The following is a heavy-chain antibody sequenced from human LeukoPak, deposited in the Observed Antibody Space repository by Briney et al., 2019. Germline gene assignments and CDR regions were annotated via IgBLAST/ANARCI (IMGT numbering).Heavy chain of an antibody. V-gene: IGHV1-2*02. CDR2: INPNSGGT. CDR1: GHTFTDYH. Sequence: ASVKVSCKASGHTFTDYHIHWVRQAPGQGLEWMGWINPNSGGTNYAEKFHGRVTMTRDTSITTAYMELSGLRSADTAVYYCAGFRHVAVAGTPHFDFWGQGTLVTVSS. CDR3: AGFRHVAVAGTPHFDF. D-gene: IGHD6-19*01. J-gene: IGHJ4*02.